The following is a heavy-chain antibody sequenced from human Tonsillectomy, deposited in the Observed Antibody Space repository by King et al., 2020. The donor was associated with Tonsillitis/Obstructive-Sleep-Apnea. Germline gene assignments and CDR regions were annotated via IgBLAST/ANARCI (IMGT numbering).Heavy chain of an antibody. J-gene: IGHJ4*02. CDR2: IYYSGST. CDR1: GGSISSGGYY. D-gene: IGHD3-9*01. Sequence: QLQESGPGLVKPSQTLSLTCTVSGGSISSGGYYWSWIRQHPGKDLEWIGYIYYSGSTYYNPSLKSRVTISVDTAKNQFSLKLSSVTAADTAVYYCARLGNWGYDILTGLYYLGQGTLVTVSS. V-gene: IGHV4-31*03. CDR3: ARLGNWGYDILTGLYY.